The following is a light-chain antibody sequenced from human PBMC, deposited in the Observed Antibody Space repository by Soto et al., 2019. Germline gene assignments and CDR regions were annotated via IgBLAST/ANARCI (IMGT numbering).Light chain of an antibody. J-gene: IGKJ2*01. V-gene: IGKV1-5*01. CDR3: QQYNSYLVT. CDR2: DAS. Sequence: DIQMTQSPFTLSASVGDRVTITCRASQSISSWLAWYQQKPGKAPKLLIYDASSLESGVPSRFSGSGSGTDFTLTISSLQPDDFATYYCQQYNSYLVTFGQGTKLEIK. CDR1: QSISSW.